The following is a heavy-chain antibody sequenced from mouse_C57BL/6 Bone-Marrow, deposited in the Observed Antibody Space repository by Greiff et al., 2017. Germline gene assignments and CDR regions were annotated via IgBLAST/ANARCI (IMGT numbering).Heavy chain of an antibody. D-gene: IGHD2-5*01. CDR2: IRNKANGYTT. J-gene: IGHJ4*01. CDR3: ARYPYSNYPHYYAMDY. Sequence: EVKLMESGGGLVQPGGSLSLSCAASGFTFTDYYMSWVRQPPGKALEWLGFIRNKANGYTTEYSASVKGRFTISRDNSQSILYLQMNALRAEDSANYYCARYPYSNYPHYYAMDYWGQGTSVTVSS. CDR1: GFTFTDYY. V-gene: IGHV7-3*01.